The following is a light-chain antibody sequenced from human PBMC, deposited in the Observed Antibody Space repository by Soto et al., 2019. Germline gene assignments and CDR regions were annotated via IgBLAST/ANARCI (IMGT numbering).Light chain of an antibody. J-gene: IGLJ1*01. CDR3: ISYTGSSTSYV. CDR2: EVS. Sequence: QSVLTQPASVSGSPGQSITISCSGTSSDVGSYDNVAWYQQFACKTPKIMIYEVSNRPSGVSSRLSGSKSGNTASLTISGLQAEDEADYYCISYTGSSTSYVFGSGTKVTVL. V-gene: IGLV2-14*01. CDR1: SSDVGSYDN.